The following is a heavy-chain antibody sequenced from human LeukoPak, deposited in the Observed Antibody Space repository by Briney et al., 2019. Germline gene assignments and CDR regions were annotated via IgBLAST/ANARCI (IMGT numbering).Heavy chain of an antibody. J-gene: IGHJ6*02. V-gene: IGHV4-34*01. CDR3: AFCGQNAAYDILTGWLYGMDV. CDR2: INHSGST. D-gene: IGHD3-9*01. Sequence: SETLSLTCAVYGGSFSGYYWSWLRQPPGKGLEWIGEINHSGSTNYNPSLKSRVTISVDTSKNQFSLKLSSVTAADTAVYYCAFCGQNAAYDILTGWLYGMDVWGQGTTVTVSS. CDR1: GGSFSGYY.